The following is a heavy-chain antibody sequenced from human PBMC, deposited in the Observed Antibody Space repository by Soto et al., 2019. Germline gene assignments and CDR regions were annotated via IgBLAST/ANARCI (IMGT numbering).Heavy chain of an antibody. CDR1: GLTFDDYA. V-gene: IGHV3-9*01. CDR2: ISWNRRSI. Sequence: EVQLVESGGGLVQPGRSLRLSCAASGLTFDDYAMHWVRQAPGKGLEWVSGISWNRRSIGYADSVRGRFTISRDNAKNSLYLQMNSLRAEDTALYYCVKDMYSGWNSLDCWGQGTLVPVSS. J-gene: IGHJ4*02. D-gene: IGHD6-19*01. CDR3: VKDMYSGWNSLDC.